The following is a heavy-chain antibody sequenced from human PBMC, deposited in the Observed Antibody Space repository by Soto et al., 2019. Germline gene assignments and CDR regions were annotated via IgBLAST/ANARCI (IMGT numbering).Heavy chain of an antibody. J-gene: IGHJ4*02. CDR3: TTDRGGYCSSTSCRDYDY. V-gene: IGHV3-15*01. D-gene: IGHD2-2*01. CDR2: IKSKTDGGTT. CDR1: GFTCSNAW. Sequence: EVQLVESGGGLVKPGGSLRLSCAASGFTCSNAWMSWVRQAPGKGLEWVGRIKSKTDGGTTDYAAPVKGRFTISRDDSKNTLYLQMNSLKTEDTAVYYCTTDRGGYCSSTSCRDYDYWGQGTLVTVSS.